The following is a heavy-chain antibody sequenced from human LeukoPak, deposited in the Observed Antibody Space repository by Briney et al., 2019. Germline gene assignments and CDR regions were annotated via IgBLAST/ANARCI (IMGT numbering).Heavy chain of an antibody. CDR2: IYHSGST. CDR1: GGSISSSSYY. Sequence: SETLSLTCTVSGGSISSSSYYWGWIRQPPGKGLEWIGSIYHSGSTYYNPSLKSRVTISVDTSKNQFSLKLSSVTAADTAVYYCARDTKRYLLEPTRGNWFDPWGQGTLVTVSS. V-gene: IGHV4-39*07. CDR3: ARDTKRYLLEPTRGNWFDP. J-gene: IGHJ5*02. D-gene: IGHD1-1*01.